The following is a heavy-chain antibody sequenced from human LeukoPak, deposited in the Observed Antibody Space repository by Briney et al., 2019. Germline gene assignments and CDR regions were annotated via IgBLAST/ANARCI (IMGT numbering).Heavy chain of an antibody. Sequence: GGSLRLSCVASGFTFSSRGMHWVRQAPGKGLEWVAVIWYDGSNNYYADSVKGRFTISRDNTKNTLYLEMSSLRAEDTAVYYCTSFEYWGQGTLVTVSS. J-gene: IGHJ4*02. CDR1: GFTFSSRG. CDR3: TSFEY. CDR2: IWYDGSNN. V-gene: IGHV3-33*01.